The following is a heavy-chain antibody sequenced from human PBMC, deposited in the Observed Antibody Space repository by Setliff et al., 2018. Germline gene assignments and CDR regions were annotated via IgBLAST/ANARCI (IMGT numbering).Heavy chain of an antibody. CDR3: ARGYCDGIGCPAPLYYFDS. CDR1: GYSFRLYA. D-gene: IGHD2-21*01. J-gene: IGHJ4*02. V-gene: IGHV1-3*03. Sequence: ASVKVSCKASGYSFRLYAIHWLRQAPGQRFEWMGWMNIDNGKTEFSQDFQDRVTFTRDTSADIAHMDLSGLRSDDMAVYYCARGYCDGIGCPAPLYYFDSWGQGTLVTVSS. CDR2: MNIDNGKT.